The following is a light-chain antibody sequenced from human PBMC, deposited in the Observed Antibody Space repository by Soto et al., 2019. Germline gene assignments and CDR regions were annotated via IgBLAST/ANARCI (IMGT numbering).Light chain of an antibody. CDR1: QSVSSY. CDR3: QQRSNWPPVT. Sequence: EIVLTQSPATLSLSPGERATLSCRASQSVSSYLAWYQQKPGQAPRLLIYDVSNRVTGIPARFSGSGSGTVFTLTIISLEPEDFAVYYCQQRSNWPPVTFGQGTRLEIK. CDR2: DVS. J-gene: IGKJ5*01. V-gene: IGKV3-11*01.